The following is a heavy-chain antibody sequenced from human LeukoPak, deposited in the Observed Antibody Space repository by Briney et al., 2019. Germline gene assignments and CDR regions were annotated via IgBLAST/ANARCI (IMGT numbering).Heavy chain of an antibody. V-gene: IGHV3-21*01. Sequence: PGGSLRLSCAASGFTLSNYDMNWVRQAPGKGLEWVSSISTSSRYIYYKDSVRGRFTISRDDAKNSLYLEMNSLRAEDTAVYYCARADCSSSTCYLRRSWFGPWAREPWSPSPQ. J-gene: IGHJ5*02. D-gene: IGHD2-2*01. CDR3: ARADCSSSTCYLRRSWFGP. CDR2: ISTSSRYI. CDR1: GFTLSNYD.